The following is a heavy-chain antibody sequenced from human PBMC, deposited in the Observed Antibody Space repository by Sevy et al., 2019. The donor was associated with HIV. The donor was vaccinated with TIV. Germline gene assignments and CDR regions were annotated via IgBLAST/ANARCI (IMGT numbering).Heavy chain of an antibody. J-gene: IGHJ5*02. D-gene: IGHD4-4*01. CDR3: ARETDNSARWLDP. CDR2: IWYDGSNK. V-gene: IGHV3-30*02. Sequence: GGSLRLSCAASGFTFNFHGMHWVRQAPGKGLEWVAFIWYDGSNKYMADSVKGRFTISRDNSKNKLFLQMNSLTVEDTAVYYCARETDNSARWLDPWGQGTLVTVSS. CDR1: GFTFNFHG.